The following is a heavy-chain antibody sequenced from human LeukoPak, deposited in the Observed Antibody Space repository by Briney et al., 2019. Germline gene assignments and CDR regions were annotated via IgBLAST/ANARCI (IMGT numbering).Heavy chain of an antibody. V-gene: IGHV3-7*01. J-gene: IGHJ4*02. CDR2: IKQDGSEK. D-gene: IGHD4-17*01. CDR1: GFTFSSYW. CDR3: ARYYDYGDHLFAY. Sequence: GGSLRLSCAASGFTFSSYWRSWVRQAPGKGREGVANIKQDGSEKYYVDSVKGRFTISRDNAKNSLDLQMTSLRAEDTAVYYCARYYDYGDHLFAYWGQGTLVTVSS.